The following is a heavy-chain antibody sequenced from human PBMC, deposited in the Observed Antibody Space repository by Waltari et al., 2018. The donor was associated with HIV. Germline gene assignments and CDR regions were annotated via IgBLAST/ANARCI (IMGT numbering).Heavy chain of an antibody. CDR3: AKGRAGNYYNPWFDP. CDR1: GFTFDDYA. V-gene: IGHV3-9*01. Sequence: EVQLLESGGGLVQPGRSLRLPCAASGFTFDDYAMHWLRQVPGKGLCCVSGIGWKGVGIGNAAFCRGRFNITRGNAKNSLYLQMNGLRAEDTAMDYCAKGRAGNYYNPWFDPWGQGTLVTVSS. CDR2: IGWKGVGI. J-gene: IGHJ5*02. D-gene: IGHD3-10*01.